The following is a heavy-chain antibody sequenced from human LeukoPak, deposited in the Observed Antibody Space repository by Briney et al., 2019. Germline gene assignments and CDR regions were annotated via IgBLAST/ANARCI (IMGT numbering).Heavy chain of an antibody. CDR1: GFTFSSYW. CDR3: ARVAYYYDSSGYYNFDY. J-gene: IGHJ4*02. Sequence: GGSLRLSCAASGFTFSSYWMHWVRQAPGKGLVWVSRINSDGSSTSYADSVKGRFTISRDNAKNTLYLQMNSLRAEDTVVYYCARVAYYYDSSGYYNFDYWGQGTLVTVSS. CDR2: INSDGSST. V-gene: IGHV3-74*01. D-gene: IGHD3-22*01.